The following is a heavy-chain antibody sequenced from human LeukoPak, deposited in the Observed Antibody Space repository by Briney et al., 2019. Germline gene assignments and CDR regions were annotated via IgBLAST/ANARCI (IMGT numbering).Heavy chain of an antibody. CDR3: ARHTGWAFQI. Sequence: GASLLISCKGSGSSFTSYWISWVRQLSGKGLEWMGKIDPSESYTNYSPSLQGHVTISTDKSISTAYLQWSSLKASDTAIYYCARHTGWAFQIWGQGTMVTVSS. D-gene: IGHD1-14*01. J-gene: IGHJ3*02. CDR2: IDPSESYT. CDR1: GSSFTSYW. V-gene: IGHV5-10-1*01.